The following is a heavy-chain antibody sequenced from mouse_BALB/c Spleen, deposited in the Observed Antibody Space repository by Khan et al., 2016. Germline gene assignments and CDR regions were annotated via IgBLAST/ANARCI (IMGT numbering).Heavy chain of an antibody. CDR1: GYSITSDYA. CDR3: ARKGWPYGGLFAY. Sequence: QLQESGPGLVKPSQSLSLTCTVTGYSITSDYAWNWIRQFPGNKLEWMGYISYSGSTSYNPSLKSRISITRDTSKNQFFLQLNSVTTEDTATYYCARKGWPYGGLFAYWGQGTLVTVSA. V-gene: IGHV3-2*02. CDR2: ISYSGST. J-gene: IGHJ3*01. D-gene: IGHD1-1*01.